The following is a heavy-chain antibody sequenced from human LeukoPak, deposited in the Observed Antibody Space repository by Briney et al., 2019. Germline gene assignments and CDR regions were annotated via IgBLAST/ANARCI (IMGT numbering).Heavy chain of an antibody. Sequence: GGSLRLSCAVSGFTFSIYGMQWVRQAPGKGLVGVALIWYDGSNAYYADSVKGRFTISRDNTKNTMYLQMNSLRAEDTAVYYCARDLLQYCISTSCRKPKFDPWGQGTLVTVSS. D-gene: IGHD2-2*01. CDR2: IWYDGSNA. CDR1: GFTFSIYG. V-gene: IGHV3-33*01. CDR3: ARDLLQYCISTSCRKPKFDP. J-gene: IGHJ5*02.